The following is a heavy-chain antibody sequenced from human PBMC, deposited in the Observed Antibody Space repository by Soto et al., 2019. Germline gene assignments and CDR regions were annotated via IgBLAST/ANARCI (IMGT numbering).Heavy chain of an antibody. CDR2: IIPIFGTA. D-gene: IGHD3-3*01. J-gene: IGHJ6*02. Sequence: EASVKVSCKASGGTFSSYAISWVRQAPGQGLEWMGGIIPIFGTANYAQKFQGRVTITADKSTSTAYMELSSLRSEDTAVYYCARKGRDYDFWSGSVYGMDVWGQGTTVTVSS. CDR3: ARKGRDYDFWSGSVYGMDV. CDR1: GGTFSSYA. V-gene: IGHV1-69*06.